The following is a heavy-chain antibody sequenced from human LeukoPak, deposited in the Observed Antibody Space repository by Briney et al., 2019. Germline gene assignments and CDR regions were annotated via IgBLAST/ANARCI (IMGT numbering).Heavy chain of an antibody. CDR1: GLTFSNYA. D-gene: IGHD4-17*01. V-gene: IGHV3-23*01. CDR2: ISAGAAST. J-gene: IGHJ4*02. CDR3: ARAGNYYGDYDY. Sequence: PGGSLRLSCTASGLTFSNYAMSWVRQAPGKGLGWVSAISAGAASTYYADSVKGRFTISRDNSRNTLYLQMNSLRADDTAVYYCARAGNYYGDYDYWGQGTLVTISS.